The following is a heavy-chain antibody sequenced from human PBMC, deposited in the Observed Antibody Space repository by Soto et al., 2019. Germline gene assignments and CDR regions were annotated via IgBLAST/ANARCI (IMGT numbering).Heavy chain of an antibody. CDR1: GGSIRSGGYS. V-gene: IGHV4-30-2*01. Sequence: PSGTPSPTRAVSGGSIRSGGYSRGWIRQPPGKGLEWIGEINHSGGTIYNPSLKSRVTISGDTSNNQFSLKLTSVTAADTAVYYCAFSTMPRTRDLVYWAQGTLVTVSS. J-gene: IGHJ4*02. D-gene: IGHD2-2*01. CDR2: INHSGGT. CDR3: AFSTMPRTRDLVY.